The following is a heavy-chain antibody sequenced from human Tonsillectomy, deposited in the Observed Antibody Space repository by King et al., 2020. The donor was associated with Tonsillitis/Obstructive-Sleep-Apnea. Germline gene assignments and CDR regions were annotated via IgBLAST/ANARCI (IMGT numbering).Heavy chain of an antibody. D-gene: IGHD2-2*01. Sequence: VQLVESGGGLVKPGGSLRLSCAASGFTFSDYYMSWIRQAPGKGLEWVSYISSSSSYTNYADSVKGRFTISRDNAKNSLYLQMNSLRAGDTAVYYCARDAKDIVVVPAARYYYSYYGMDVWGQGTTVTVSS. V-gene: IGHV3-11*06. CDR1: GFTFSDYY. CDR3: ARDAKDIVVVPAARYYYSYYGMDV. J-gene: IGHJ6*02. CDR2: ISSSSSYT.